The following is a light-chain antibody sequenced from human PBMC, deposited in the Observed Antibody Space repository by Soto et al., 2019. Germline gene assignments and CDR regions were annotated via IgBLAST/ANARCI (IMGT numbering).Light chain of an antibody. Sequence: EIVMPQSPATLSVSPGERATLSCRASQSVSSNLAWYQQKPGQAPRLLIYGASTRATGIPARFSGSGSGTEFTLTISNLQSEDFAVYYCQQYNNWPPYTFGQGTKLEIK. CDR3: QQYNNWPPYT. CDR2: GAS. V-gene: IGKV3-15*01. CDR1: QSVSSN. J-gene: IGKJ2*01.